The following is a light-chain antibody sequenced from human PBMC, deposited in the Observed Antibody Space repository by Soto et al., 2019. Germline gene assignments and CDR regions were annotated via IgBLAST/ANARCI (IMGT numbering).Light chain of an antibody. CDR3: QQRSNFFT. J-gene: IGKJ3*01. V-gene: IGKV3-11*01. Sequence: EIVLTQSPATLSLSPGERATLSCRASQSVSSYLAWYQQKPGQAPRLLIYDASNRATGIPARFSGSGSGTDFTLTISSLEPEDFAVYYCQQRSNFFTFGPGTKV. CDR2: DAS. CDR1: QSVSSY.